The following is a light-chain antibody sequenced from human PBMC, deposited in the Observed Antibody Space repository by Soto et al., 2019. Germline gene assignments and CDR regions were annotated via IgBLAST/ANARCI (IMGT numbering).Light chain of an antibody. V-gene: IGKV2-28*01. Sequence: DIVMTQSPLSLPVTPGEPASISCRSSQSLLHSNGYNYLDWYLQKPGQSPQLLIYLGSNRASGVPDRFSGSGSGTDFTLKISRVEPEDVGVYYCMQGLQTWTFGQGTKVEVK. J-gene: IGKJ1*01. CDR3: MQGLQTWT. CDR2: LGS. CDR1: QSLLHSNGYNY.